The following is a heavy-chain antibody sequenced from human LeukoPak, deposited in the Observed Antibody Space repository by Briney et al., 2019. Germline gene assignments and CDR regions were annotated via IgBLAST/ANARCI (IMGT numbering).Heavy chain of an antibody. CDR1: GFTFSSYG. CDR3: ARDNYDRAFDY. J-gene: IGHJ4*02. V-gene: IGHV3-33*01. Sequence: PGRSLRLSCAASGFTFSSYGMHWVRQAPGKGLEWVAVIWYDGSNKYYADSVKGRFTISRDNSKNTLYLQMNSLRAEDTAAYYCARDNYDRAFDYWGQGTLVTVSS. D-gene: IGHD4-11*01. CDR2: IWYDGSNK.